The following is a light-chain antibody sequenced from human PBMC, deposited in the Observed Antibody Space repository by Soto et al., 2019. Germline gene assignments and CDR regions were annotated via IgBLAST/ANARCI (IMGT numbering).Light chain of an antibody. CDR2: KTS. CDR1: QSISNW. J-gene: IGKJ1*01. V-gene: IGKV1-5*03. CDR3: QQYNSYSWT. Sequence: DTQMTQSPSTLSASVGDRVTITCRASQSISNWLAWYQQKPGKAPKILIYKTSSLESGVPSRFSGSGSGTEFTLTISSLQPDDFATYYCQQYNSYSWTFGQGTKVDIK.